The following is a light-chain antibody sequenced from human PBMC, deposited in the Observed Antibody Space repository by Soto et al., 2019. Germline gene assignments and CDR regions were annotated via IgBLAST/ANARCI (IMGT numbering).Light chain of an antibody. V-gene: IGKV1-5*01. CDR3: EQYNSYST. Sequence: DIQMTQSPSTLSASVGDRVTITCRASQSISIYLAWYQHKPGKAPKLLIYDASSLESGVPSRFSGSGSGTEFTLIISSLQPDSFATYYCEQYNSYSTFGQGTKVEIK. CDR2: DAS. CDR1: QSISIY. J-gene: IGKJ1*01.